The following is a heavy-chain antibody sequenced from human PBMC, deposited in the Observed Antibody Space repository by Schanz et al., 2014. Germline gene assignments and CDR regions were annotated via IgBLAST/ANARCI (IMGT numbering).Heavy chain of an antibody. D-gene: IGHD3-10*01. CDR1: GFTFSSYA. CDR2: MNESHSTI. V-gene: IGHV3-23*01. CDR3: AKYRGYYRVSGSYRELEY. J-gene: IGHJ4*02. Sequence: EVQLLESGGGLVQPGGSLRLSCAASGFTFSSYAMGWVRQARGKGLEWVSAMNESHSTIYYADSVRGRFTISRDNSKNTLYLQMNILRPEDTAVYYCAKYRGYYRVSGSYRELEYWGQGTLVTVSS.